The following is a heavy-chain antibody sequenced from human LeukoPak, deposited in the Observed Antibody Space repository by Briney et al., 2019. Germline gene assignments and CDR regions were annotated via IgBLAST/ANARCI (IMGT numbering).Heavy chain of an antibody. D-gene: IGHD5-18*01. CDR1: GFTFDDYA. J-gene: IGHJ4*02. Sequence: GGSLRLSCAASGFTFDDYAMHWVRRAPGKGLEWVSGISWNSGSIGYADSVKGRFTISRDNAKNSLYLQMNSLRAEDTALYYCAKDIGYSYGCFDYWGQGTLVTVSS. V-gene: IGHV3-9*01. CDR3: AKDIGYSYGCFDY. CDR2: ISWNSGSI.